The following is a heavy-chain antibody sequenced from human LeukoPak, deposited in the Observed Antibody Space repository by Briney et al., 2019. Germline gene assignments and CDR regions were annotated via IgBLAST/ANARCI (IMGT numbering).Heavy chain of an antibody. Sequence: ASVEVSCKASGYTFTSYGISWVRQAPGQGLEWMGWISAYNGNTNYAQKLQGRVTMTTDTSTSTAYMELRSLRSDDTAVYYCARLRAIAARPFTGFDYWGQGTLVTVSS. CDR3: ARLRAIAARPFTGFDY. J-gene: IGHJ4*02. CDR2: ISAYNGNT. D-gene: IGHD6-6*01. CDR1: GYTFTSYG. V-gene: IGHV1-18*01.